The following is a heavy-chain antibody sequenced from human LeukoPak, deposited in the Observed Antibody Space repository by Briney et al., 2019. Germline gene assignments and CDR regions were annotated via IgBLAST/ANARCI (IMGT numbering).Heavy chain of an antibody. CDR1: GFTFSYYG. J-gene: IGHJ4*02. CDR3: ARAGFTFSDYFGSFFDY. CDR2: IRYDGKDK. V-gene: IGHV3-30*02. D-gene: IGHD3-10*01. Sequence: PGGSLRLSCAASGFTFSYYGMHWVRQAPGKGLDWVAFIRYDGKDKFYADSVKGRFTISRDNAKNSLYLQMNSLRAEDTAVYYCARAGFTFSDYFGSFFDYWGQGTLVTVSS.